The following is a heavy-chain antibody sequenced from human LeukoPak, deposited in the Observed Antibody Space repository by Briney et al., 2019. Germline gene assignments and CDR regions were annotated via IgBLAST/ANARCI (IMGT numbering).Heavy chain of an antibody. CDR2: IYPGDSDT. J-gene: IGHJ6*02. Sequence: GESLKISCKGSGYSFTSYWIGWVRQMPGKGLEWMGIIYPGDSDTRYSPSFQGQVTISADKSISTAYLQWSSLKASDTAMYYCVSPSRGYYYGMDVWGQGTTVTVSS. CDR1: GYSFTSYW. V-gene: IGHV5-51*01. CDR3: VSPSRGYYYGMDV.